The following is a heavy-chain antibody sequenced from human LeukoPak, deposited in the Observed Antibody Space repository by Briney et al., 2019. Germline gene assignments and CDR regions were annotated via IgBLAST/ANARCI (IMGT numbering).Heavy chain of an antibody. Sequence: PSETLSLTCTVSGGSISSSSYYWGWIRQPPGKGLEWIGSIYYSGSTNYNPSLKSRVTISVDTSKNQFSLKLSSVTAADTAVYYCARHCSSTSCPSYYYYYGMDAWGQGTTVTVSS. CDR3: ARHCSSTSCPSYYYYYGMDA. CDR1: GGSISSSSYY. CDR2: IYYSGST. V-gene: IGHV4-39*01. J-gene: IGHJ6*02. D-gene: IGHD2-2*01.